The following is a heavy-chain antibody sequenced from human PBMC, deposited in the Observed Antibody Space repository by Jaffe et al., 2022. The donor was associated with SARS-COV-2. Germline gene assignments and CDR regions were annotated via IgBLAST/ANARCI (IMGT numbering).Heavy chain of an antibody. J-gene: IGHJ5*02. CDR3: ARDPVDTAMGDHGFFDP. Sequence: QVQLVESGGGVVQPGRSLRLSCAASGFTFSSYAMHWVRQAPGKGLEWVAVISYDGSNKYYADSVKGRFTISRDNSKNTLYLQMNSLRAEDTAVYYCARDPVDTAMGDHGFFDPWGQGTLVTVSS. CDR2: ISYDGSNK. V-gene: IGHV3-30-3*01. D-gene: IGHD5-18*01. CDR1: GFTFSSYA.